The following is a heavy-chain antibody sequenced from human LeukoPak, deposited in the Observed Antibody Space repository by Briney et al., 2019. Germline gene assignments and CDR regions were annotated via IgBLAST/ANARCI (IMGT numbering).Heavy chain of an antibody. D-gene: IGHD3-9*01. J-gene: IGHJ4*02. CDR3: ARAPRGYFDWLLYPDPFDY. Sequence: TGGSLRLSCAASGFTFSSYAMRWVRQAPGKGLEWVAVISYDGSNKYYADSVKGRFTISRDNSKNTLYLQMNSLRAEDTAVYYCARAPRGYFDWLLYPDPFDYWGQGTLVTVSS. V-gene: IGHV3-30-3*01. CDR2: ISYDGSNK. CDR1: GFTFSSYA.